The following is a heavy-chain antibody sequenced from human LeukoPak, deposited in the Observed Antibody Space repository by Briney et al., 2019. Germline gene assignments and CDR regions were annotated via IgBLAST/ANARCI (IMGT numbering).Heavy chain of an antibody. V-gene: IGHV4-4*07. D-gene: IGHD3-9*01. Sequence: SETLSLTCTVSGGSISSYYWSWIRQPAGKGLEWIGRIYTSGSTNYNPSLKSRVTISVDTSKNQFSLKLSSVTAADTAVYYCARRGVLRYFDWIDYWGQGTLVTVSS. CDR1: GGSISSYY. J-gene: IGHJ4*02. CDR3: ARRGVLRYFDWIDY. CDR2: IYTSGST.